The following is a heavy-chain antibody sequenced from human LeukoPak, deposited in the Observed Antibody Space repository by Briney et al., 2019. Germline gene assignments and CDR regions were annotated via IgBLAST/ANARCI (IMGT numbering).Heavy chain of an antibody. D-gene: IGHD1-26*01. CDR3: ARRSGSYNAFDI. CDR2: IILIFGTA. J-gene: IGHJ3*02. Sequence: GASVKVSCKASGGTFSSYAISWVRQAPGQGLEWMGGIILIFGTANYAQKFQGRVTITADKSTGTAYMELSSLRSEDTAVYYCARRSGSYNAFDIWGQGTMVTVSS. V-gene: IGHV1-69*06. CDR1: GGTFSSYA.